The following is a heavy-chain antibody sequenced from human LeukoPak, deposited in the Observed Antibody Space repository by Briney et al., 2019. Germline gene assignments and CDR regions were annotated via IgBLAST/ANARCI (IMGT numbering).Heavy chain of an antibody. J-gene: IGHJ6*02. V-gene: IGHV4-31*03. Sequence: PSQTLSLTCTVSGGSISSGGYYWSWTRQHPGKGLEWIGYIYYSGSTYYNPSLKSRVTISVDTSKNQFSLKLSSVTAADTAVYYCASGAMLSGTAYYYYGMDVWGQGTTVTVSS. CDR3: ASGAMLSGTAYYYYGMDV. CDR1: GGSISSGGYY. CDR2: IYYSGST. D-gene: IGHD3-10*01.